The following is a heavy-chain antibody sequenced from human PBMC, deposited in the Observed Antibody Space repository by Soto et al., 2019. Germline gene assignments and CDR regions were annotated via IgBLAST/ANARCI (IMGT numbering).Heavy chain of an antibody. V-gene: IGHV4-30-2*01. J-gene: IGHJ6*02. Sequence: QLQLQESGSGLVKPSQTLSLTCAVSGGSISSGGYSWRWIRQPPGKGLEWIGYIYHSGSTYYNPSLKSRVTISVDRSKTQFSLKLSSVTAADTAVYYCARYCSGGSCFPYYYYGMDVWGQGPTVTVSS. D-gene: IGHD2-15*01. CDR1: GGSISSGGYS. CDR3: ARYCSGGSCFPYYYYGMDV. CDR2: IYHSGST.